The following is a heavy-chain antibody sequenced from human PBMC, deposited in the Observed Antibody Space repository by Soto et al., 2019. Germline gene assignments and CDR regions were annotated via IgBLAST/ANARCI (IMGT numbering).Heavy chain of an antibody. J-gene: IGHJ6*02. CDR1: GYTFTGYY. CDR2: VNPNSGGT. V-gene: IGHV1-2*04. Sequence: GASVKVSCEASGYTFTGYYMYSVRQAPGQGLEWMGWVNPNSGGTNYAQKFQGWVTMTRDTSISTAYMELSRLRSDDTAVYYCARDYYYYYGMDVWGQGTTLTVSS. CDR3: ARDYYYYYGMDV.